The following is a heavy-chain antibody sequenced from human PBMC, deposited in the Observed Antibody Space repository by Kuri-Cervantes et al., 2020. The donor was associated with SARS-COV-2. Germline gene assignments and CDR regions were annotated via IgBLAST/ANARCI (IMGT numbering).Heavy chain of an antibody. V-gene: IGHV4-4*07. Sequence: SETLSLTCTVSGGSFRSYYWDWVRQPAGKGLEWIGRIYSCGTTNYSPYPRSGVTLSIDTSKNQLSLKLTSVTAADTAVYYCAREGDGNYPEPFDFWGQGTLVTVSS. D-gene: IGHD1-7*01. CDR3: AREGDGNYPEPFDF. J-gene: IGHJ4*02. CDR1: GGSFRSYY. CDR2: IYSCGTT.